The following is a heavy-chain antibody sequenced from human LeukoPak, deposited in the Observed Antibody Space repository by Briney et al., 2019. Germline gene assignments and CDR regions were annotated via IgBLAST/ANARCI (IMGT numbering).Heavy chain of an antibody. J-gene: IGHJ4*02. CDR1: GGSFSGYY. Sequence: SETLSLTCAVYGGSFSGYYWSWIRQPPGKGLEWIGEINHSGSTNYNPSLKSRVTISVDTSKNQFSLKLSSVTTADTAVYYCARAKWEHCSGGSCYYFDYWGQGTLVTVSS. D-gene: IGHD2-15*01. CDR3: ARAKWEHCSGGSCYYFDY. V-gene: IGHV4-34*01. CDR2: INHSGST.